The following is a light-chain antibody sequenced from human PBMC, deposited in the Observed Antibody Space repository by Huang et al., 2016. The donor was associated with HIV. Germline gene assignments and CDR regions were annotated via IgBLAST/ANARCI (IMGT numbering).Light chain of an antibody. CDR1: QSVSTR. V-gene: IGKV1-5*03. CDR2: EAS. Sequence: DIQMTQSPSTLSAAIGDRVTITCRASQSVSTRLAWYQQKPGKAPRLLIHEASSLESGVPSRCSGSGSGTEFTLTISSLQPDDSATYSCQQYNTFTFGPGTKVDI. J-gene: IGKJ3*01. CDR3: QQYNTFT.